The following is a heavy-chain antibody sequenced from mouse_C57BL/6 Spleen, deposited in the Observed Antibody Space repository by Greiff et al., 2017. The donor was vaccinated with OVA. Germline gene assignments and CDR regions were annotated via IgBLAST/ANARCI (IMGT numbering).Heavy chain of an antibody. Sequence: EVKVEESGPGLVKPSQSLSLTCSVTGYSITSGYYWNWIRQFPGNKLEWMGYISYDGSNNYNPSLKNRISITRDTSKNQFFLKLNSVTTEDTATYYCARYYGSFHWYFDVWGTGTTVTVSS. J-gene: IGHJ1*03. D-gene: IGHD1-1*01. CDR3: ARYYGSFHWYFDV. V-gene: IGHV3-6*01. CDR2: ISYDGSN. CDR1: GYSITSGYY.